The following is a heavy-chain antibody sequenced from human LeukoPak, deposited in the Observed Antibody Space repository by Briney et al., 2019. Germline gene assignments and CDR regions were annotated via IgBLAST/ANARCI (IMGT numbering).Heavy chain of an antibody. Sequence: PGVSLRLSCAASKFTFSDSYMGWMRQAPGKGLEWVSYISNSGTTMYYADSVKGRFTISRDNAKNSLYLQMNSLRAEDTAVYYCARARGSYAFDIWGQGTMVTVSS. D-gene: IGHD3-10*01. CDR3: ARARGSYAFDI. CDR1: KFTFSDSY. V-gene: IGHV3-11*04. J-gene: IGHJ3*02. CDR2: ISNSGTTM.